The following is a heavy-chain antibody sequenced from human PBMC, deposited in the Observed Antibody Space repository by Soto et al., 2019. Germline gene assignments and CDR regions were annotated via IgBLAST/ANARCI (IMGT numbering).Heavy chain of an antibody. CDR1: GFTFSSYS. D-gene: IGHD5-18*01. J-gene: IGHJ3*02. CDR2: ISSSSSYI. V-gene: IGHV3-21*01. Sequence: PGESLKISCVASGFTFSSYSMNWVRQAPGKGLEWVSSISSSSSYIYYADSVKGRFTISRDNAKNSLYLQMNSLRAEDTAVYYCAGDLFVDTAMVFDAFDIWGQGTMVTVSS. CDR3: AGDLFVDTAMVFDAFDI.